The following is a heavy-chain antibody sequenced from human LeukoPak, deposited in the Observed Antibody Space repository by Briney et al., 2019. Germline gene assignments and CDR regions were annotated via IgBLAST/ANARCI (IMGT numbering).Heavy chain of an antibody. V-gene: IGHV3-23*01. J-gene: IGHJ6*03. CDR3: AKMEGQRLYDYCMDV. CDR1: GFAFSNFA. D-gene: IGHD3-3*01. Sequence: GGSLRLSCAASGFAFSNFAMSWVRQAPGKGLEWVSAMSGSGYYTYYVESVKGRLTISRDNSKNTLYLHMNSLRADDTAVYYCAKMEGQRLYDYCMDVWGRGTTVTVSS. CDR2: MSGSGYYT.